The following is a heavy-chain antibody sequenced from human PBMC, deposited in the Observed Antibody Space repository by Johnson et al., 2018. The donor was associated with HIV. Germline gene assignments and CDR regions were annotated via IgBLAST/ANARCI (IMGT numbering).Heavy chain of an antibody. J-gene: IGHJ3*02. Sequence: VQLVESGGGVVQPGRSLRLSCAVSGFTFSSHAMHWVRQAPGKGLEWVAVISYDGSDRYYADSVKGRFTTSRDNDKNTLYLQMNSLRVEDTAIYYCARYYYDSGGNHHAFDIWGQGTMVSVSS. D-gene: IGHD3-22*01. CDR1: GFTFSSHA. CDR2: ISYDGSDR. CDR3: ARYYYDSGGNHHAFDI. V-gene: IGHV3-30-3*01.